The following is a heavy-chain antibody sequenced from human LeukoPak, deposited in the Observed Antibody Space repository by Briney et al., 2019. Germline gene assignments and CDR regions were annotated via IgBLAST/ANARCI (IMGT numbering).Heavy chain of an antibody. CDR2: MNPNSGNT. V-gene: IGHV1-18*01. Sequence: ASVKVSCKASGGTFSSYDINWVRQATGQGLEWMGWMNPNSGNTNYAQKLQGRVTMTTDTSTSTAYMELRSLRSDDTAVYYCARGSSWFSPHFDYWGQGTLVTVSS. J-gene: IGHJ4*02. CDR1: GGTFSSYD. CDR3: ARGSSWFSPHFDY. D-gene: IGHD6-13*01.